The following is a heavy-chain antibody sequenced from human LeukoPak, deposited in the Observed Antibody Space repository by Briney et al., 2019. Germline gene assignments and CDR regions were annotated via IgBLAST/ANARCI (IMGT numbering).Heavy chain of an antibody. CDR3: ARGKRAARPAVGY. V-gene: IGHV3-7*04. Sequence: GGTLRLSCAASGCTFSSYCMNWVRQAPGKGLEWMANIKQDGSEKYYVDSVKGRFTISKDNAKNSLYLQMNSLRAEDTAVYYCARGKRAARPAVGYWGEGALVTVSS. D-gene: IGHD6-6*01. J-gene: IGHJ4*02. CDR1: GCTFSSYC. CDR2: IKQDGSEK.